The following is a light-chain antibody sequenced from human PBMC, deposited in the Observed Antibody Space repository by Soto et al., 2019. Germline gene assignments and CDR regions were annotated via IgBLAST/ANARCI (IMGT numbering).Light chain of an antibody. CDR2: KAS. CDR3: QHYNYWPYT. V-gene: IGKV1-5*03. J-gene: IGKJ2*01. Sequence: DIQMTQSPSPLSAPVVSMFTINCLASQSISSWLAWYQQKPGKAPKLLIYKASSLESGVPSRFSGSGSGTEFTLTISSLQSEDFAVYYCQHYNYWPYTCGQGNKGDIK. CDR1: QSISSW.